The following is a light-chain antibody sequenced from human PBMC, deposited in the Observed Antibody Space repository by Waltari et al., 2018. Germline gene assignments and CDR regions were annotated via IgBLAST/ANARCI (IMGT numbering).Light chain of an antibody. CDR2: VKN. J-gene: IGLJ2*01. CDR3: QSFDNMLSGGVV. V-gene: IGLV1-40*01. CDR1: TSNIGAGHD. Sequence: QSVLTQPPSVSGTPGQRVTISCSGSTSNIGAGHDVHWYQHLPGTAPKPILYVKNNRPSGSPDRFSGSKSGTSASLAITGLQADDEADYFCQSFDNMLSGGVVFGGGTKLAVL.